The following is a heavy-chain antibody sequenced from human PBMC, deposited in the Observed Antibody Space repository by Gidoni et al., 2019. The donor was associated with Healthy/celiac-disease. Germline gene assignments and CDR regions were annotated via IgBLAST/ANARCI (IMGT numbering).Heavy chain of an antibody. J-gene: IGHJ3*02. CDR3: ARGISDYVWGTRNDI. CDR1: GGSFSGYY. Sequence: QVQLQQWGAGLLKPSETLSLTCAVYGGSFSGYYWSWIRQPPGKGLEWIGEINHSGSTNYNPSLKSRVTISVDKSKNQFSLKLSSVTAADTAVYYCARGISDYVWGTRNDIWGQGTMVTVSS. CDR2: INHSGST. V-gene: IGHV4-34*01. D-gene: IGHD3-16*01.